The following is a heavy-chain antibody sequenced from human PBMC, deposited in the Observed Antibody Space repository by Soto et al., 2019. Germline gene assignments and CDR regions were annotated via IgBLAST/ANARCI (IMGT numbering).Heavy chain of an antibody. CDR2: IYTSGST. V-gene: IGHV4-4*07. Sequence: SETLSLTCTISGGSISSYYWSWIRQPAGKGLEWIGRIYTSGSTNYNPSLKSRVTMSVDTSKNQFSLKLSSVTAADTAVYYCARENSSGWYEDYYYYGMDVWVQGTTVTVSS. D-gene: IGHD6-19*01. CDR1: GGSISSYY. J-gene: IGHJ6*02. CDR3: ARENSSGWYEDYYYYGMDV.